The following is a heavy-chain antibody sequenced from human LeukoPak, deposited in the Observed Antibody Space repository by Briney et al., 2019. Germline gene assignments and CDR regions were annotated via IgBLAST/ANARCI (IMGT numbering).Heavy chain of an antibody. V-gene: IGHV1-2*02. D-gene: IGHD2-15*01. J-gene: IGHJ6*02. CDR3: ARVDVVVVAASMDV. CDR1: GYTFTGYY. Sequence: ASVKVSCTASGYTFTGYYMHWVRQAPGQGLEWMGWINPNSGGTNYAQKFQGRVTMTRDTSISTAYMELSRLRSDDTAVYYCARVDVVVVAASMDVWGQGTTVTVSS. CDR2: INPNSGGT.